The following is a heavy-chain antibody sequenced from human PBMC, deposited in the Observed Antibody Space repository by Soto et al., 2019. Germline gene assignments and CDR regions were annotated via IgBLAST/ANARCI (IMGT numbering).Heavy chain of an antibody. CDR3: ASTPAVAGNWFDP. J-gene: IGHJ5*02. V-gene: IGHV4-34*01. D-gene: IGHD6-19*01. CDR1: GGSFSGYY. Sequence: PSETLSLTCAVYGGSFSGYYWSWIRQPPGKGLEWIGEINHSGSTNYNPSLKSRVTISVDTSKNQFPLKLSSVTAADTAVYYCASTPAVAGNWFDPWGQGTLVTVSS. CDR2: INHSGST.